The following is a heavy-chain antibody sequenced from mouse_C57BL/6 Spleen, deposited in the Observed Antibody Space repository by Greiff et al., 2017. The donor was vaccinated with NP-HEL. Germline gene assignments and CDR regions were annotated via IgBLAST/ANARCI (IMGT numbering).Heavy chain of an antibody. V-gene: IGHV1-19*01. J-gene: IGHJ2*01. CDR3: ARGGLDFDY. CDR2: INPYNGGT. D-gene: IGHD3-3*01. CDR1: GYTFTDYY. Sequence: EVKLQESGPVLVKPGASVKMSCKASGYTFTDYYMNWVKQSHGKSLEWIGVINPYNGGTSYNQKFKGKATLTVDKSSSTAYMELNSLTSEDSAVYYCARGGLDFDYWGQGTTLTVSS.